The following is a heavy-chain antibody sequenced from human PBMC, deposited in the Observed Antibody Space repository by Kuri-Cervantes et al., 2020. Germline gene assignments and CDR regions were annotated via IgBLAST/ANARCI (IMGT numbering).Heavy chain of an antibody. CDR2: IYTSGST. Sequence: LRLSCTVSGGSISSGSFYWSWIRQPAGKGLEWIGRIYTSGSTNYNPSLKSRVTISVDTSKNQFSLKLSSVTAADTAVYYCAREVGYCSGGSCSNWFDPWGQGTLVTVSS. D-gene: IGHD2-15*01. CDR3: AREVGYCSGGSCSNWFDP. CDR1: GGSISSGSFY. J-gene: IGHJ5*02. V-gene: IGHV4-61*02.